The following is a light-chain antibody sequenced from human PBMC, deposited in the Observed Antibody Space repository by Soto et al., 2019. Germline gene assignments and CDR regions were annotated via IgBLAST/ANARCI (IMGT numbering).Light chain of an antibody. V-gene: IGKV4-1*01. CDR2: WAS. J-gene: IGKJ1*01. CDR1: QSVLYRSTNKNY. Sequence: DIVMTQSPDSLAVSLGERDTINCKSSQSVLYRSTNKNYLAWYQQKPGQPPKLLIYWASTRESGVPDRFSGSWSGTDFTLTISSLQAEDGAVYYCQQYDSTPWTVGQGTKVEIK. CDR3: QQYDSTPWT.